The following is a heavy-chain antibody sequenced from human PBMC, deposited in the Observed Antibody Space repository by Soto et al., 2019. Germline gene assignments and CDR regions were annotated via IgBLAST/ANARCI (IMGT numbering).Heavy chain of an antibody. V-gene: IGHV4-61*01. J-gene: IGHJ5*02. CDR2: IYYSGST. CDR1: GGSVSSGSYY. D-gene: IGHD4-17*01. Sequence: SETLSLTCTVSGGSVSSGSYYWSRIRQPPGKGLEWIGYIYYSGSTNYNPSLKSRVTISVDTSKNQFSLKLSSVTAADTAVYYCARVCIYGDYDPNKVTFDPWGQGTLVTVSS. CDR3: ARVCIYGDYDPNKVTFDP.